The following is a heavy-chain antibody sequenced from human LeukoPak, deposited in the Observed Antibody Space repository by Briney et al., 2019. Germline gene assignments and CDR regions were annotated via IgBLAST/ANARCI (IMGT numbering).Heavy chain of an antibody. V-gene: IGHV4-59*01. CDR3: ARYIVSYPHDAFDI. D-gene: IGHD1-26*01. CDR2: IYYSGST. Sequence: PSETLSLTCTVSGGSISSYYWSWIRQPPGKELEWIGYIYYSGSTSYNPSLKSRVTISVDTSKKQFSLKLSSVTAADTAFYYCARYIVSYPHDAFDIWGQGIMVTVSS. CDR1: GGSISSYY. J-gene: IGHJ3*02.